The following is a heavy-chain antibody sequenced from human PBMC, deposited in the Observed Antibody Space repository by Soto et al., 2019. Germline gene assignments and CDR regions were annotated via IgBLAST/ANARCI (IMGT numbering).Heavy chain of an antibody. J-gene: IGHJ6*02. Sequence: EVQLVESGGGLVQPGGSLRLSCAASGFSFSSYAMHWVRQAPGKGLEYVSAITSNGGNRDYAITVKGRFTISRDNSKNTLYLQMGSLTAEDMAVYYCARRIPFGYGMDVWGQGTTVTVSS. CDR3: ARRIPFGYGMDV. D-gene: IGHD2-21*01. CDR1: GFSFSSYA. V-gene: IGHV3-64*01. CDR2: ITSNGGNR.